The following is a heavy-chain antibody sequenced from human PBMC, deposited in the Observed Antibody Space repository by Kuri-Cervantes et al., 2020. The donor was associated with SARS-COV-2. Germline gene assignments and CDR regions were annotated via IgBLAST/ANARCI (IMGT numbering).Heavy chain of an antibody. Sequence: GESLKISGKGCGYRFTSYWISWVRQMPGKGLEWMGRIDPSDSYTNYSPSFQGHVTISADKSISTAYLQWSSLKASDTAMYYCARQGWELFQWSNDFDYWGQGTLVTVSS. CDR2: IDPSDSYT. CDR3: ARQGWELFQWSNDFDY. J-gene: IGHJ4*02. D-gene: IGHD1-26*01. V-gene: IGHV5-10-1*01. CDR1: GYRFTSYW.